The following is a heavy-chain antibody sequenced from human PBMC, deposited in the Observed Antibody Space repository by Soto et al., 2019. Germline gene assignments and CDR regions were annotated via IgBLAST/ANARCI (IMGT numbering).Heavy chain of an antibody. J-gene: IGHJ4*02. D-gene: IGHD6-19*01. V-gene: IGHV1-46*01. CDR3: ARDVRSSYSSGWYYFDY. Sequence: QVQLVQSGAEVKKPGASVKVSCKASGYTFTSYYMHWVRQAPGQGLERMGIINPSGGSTSYAQKFQGRDTMTRDTSTSTVYMELSSLRSEDTAVYYCARDVRSSYSSGWYYFDYWGQGTLVTVSS. CDR1: GYTFTSYY. CDR2: INPSGGST.